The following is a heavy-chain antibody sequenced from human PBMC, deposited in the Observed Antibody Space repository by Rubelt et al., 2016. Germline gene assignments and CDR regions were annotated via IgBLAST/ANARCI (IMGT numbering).Heavy chain of an antibody. CDR1: GYY. J-gene: IGHJ3*02. CDR3: ARYSIAAADNDAFDI. V-gene: IGHV4-31*02. CDR2: IYYSGST. Sequence: GYYWSWIRQHPGKGLEWIGYIYYSGSTYYNPSLKSRVTISVDTSKNQFSLKLSSVTAADTAVYYCARYSIAAADNDAFDIWGQGTMVTVSS. D-gene: IGHD6-13*01.